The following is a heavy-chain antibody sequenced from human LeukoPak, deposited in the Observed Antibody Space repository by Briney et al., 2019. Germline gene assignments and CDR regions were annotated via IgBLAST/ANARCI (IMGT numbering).Heavy chain of an antibody. CDR3: AKVGGYYDSSGDFDY. CDR2: ISYDGSNK. CDR1: GFTFSSYG. J-gene: IGHJ4*02. D-gene: IGHD3-22*01. V-gene: IGHV3-30*18. Sequence: GGSLRLPCAASGFTFSSYGMRWVRQAPGKGLEWVAVISYDGSNKYCADSVKGRFTISRDNSKNTLYLQMNSLRAEDTAVYYCAKVGGYYDSSGDFDYWGQGTLVTVSS.